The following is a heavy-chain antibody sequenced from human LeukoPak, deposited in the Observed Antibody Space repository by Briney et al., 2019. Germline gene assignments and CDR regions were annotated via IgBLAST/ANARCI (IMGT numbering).Heavy chain of an antibody. J-gene: IGHJ4*02. Sequence: GGSLRLSCAASGFTFSSYAMSWVRQAPGTGLEWVSAISGSGGSTYYADSVKGRFTISRDNSKNTLYLQMNSLRAEDTAVYYCAKEFGTMVRGVIDHFDYWGQGTLVTVSS. V-gene: IGHV3-23*01. D-gene: IGHD3-10*01. CDR2: ISGSGGST. CDR3: AKEFGTMVRGVIDHFDY. CDR1: GFTFSSYA.